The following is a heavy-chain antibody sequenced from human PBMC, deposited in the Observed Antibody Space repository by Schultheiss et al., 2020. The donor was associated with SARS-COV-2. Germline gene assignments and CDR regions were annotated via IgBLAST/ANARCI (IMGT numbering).Heavy chain of an antibody. D-gene: IGHD3-3*01. Sequence: GGSLRLSFAASGFNFRTYAMQWVRQAPGKGPEWVAGISFDGSQMTYADSLKGRSTISRDNSKNTLYLQMDSLRAWDTAVYYCARGRSDYDFWSGLLYWGQGSLVTVSS. CDR3: ARGRSDYDFWSGLLY. J-gene: IGHJ4*02. CDR2: ISFDGSQM. CDR1: GFNFRTYA. V-gene: IGHV3-30*07.